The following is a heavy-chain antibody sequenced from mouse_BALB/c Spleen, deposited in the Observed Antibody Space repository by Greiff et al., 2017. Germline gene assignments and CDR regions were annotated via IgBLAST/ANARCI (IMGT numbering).Heavy chain of an antibody. CDR3: ARHITTVVASFAY. V-gene: IGHV5-6*01. CDR2: ISSGGSYT. D-gene: IGHD1-1*01. CDR1: GFTFSSYG. Sequence: EVKLVESGGDLVKPGGSLKLSCAASGFTFSSYGMSWVRQTPDKRLEWVATISSGGSYTYYPDSVKGRFTISRDNAKNTLYLQMSSLKSEDTAMYYCARHITTVVASFAYWGQGTLVTVSA. J-gene: IGHJ3*01.